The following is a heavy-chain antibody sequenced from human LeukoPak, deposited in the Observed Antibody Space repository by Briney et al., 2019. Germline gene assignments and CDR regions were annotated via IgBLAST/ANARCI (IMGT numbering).Heavy chain of an antibody. CDR2: TNPSGGST. CDR1: GYTFTSYY. D-gene: IGHD3-3*01. Sequence: ASVKVSCKASGYTFTSYYMHWVRQAPGQGLEWMGITNPSGGSTSYAQKFQGRVTMTRDTSTSTVYMELSSLRSEDTAVYYCARGEVLRFLEWLNVDYWGQGTLVTVSS. CDR3: ARGEVLRFLEWLNVDY. J-gene: IGHJ4*02. V-gene: IGHV1-46*01.